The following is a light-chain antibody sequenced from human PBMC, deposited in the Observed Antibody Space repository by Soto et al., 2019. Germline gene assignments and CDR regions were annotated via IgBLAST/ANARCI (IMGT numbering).Light chain of an antibody. CDR2: RSD. V-gene: IGLV1-44*01. CDR1: SSNIGSNH. Sequence: QAVVTQSPSASGTPGQRVIIACSGSSSNIGSNHVNWYRHLPGAAPKLLIFRSDQRPSGVPDRFSGSKSGTTASLAISGLRSGDEADDYCAAWDDSRYGVVFGGGTKLTVL. CDR3: AAWDDSRYGVV. J-gene: IGLJ2*01.